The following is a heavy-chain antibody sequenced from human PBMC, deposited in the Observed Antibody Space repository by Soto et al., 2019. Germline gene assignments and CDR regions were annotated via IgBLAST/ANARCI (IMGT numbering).Heavy chain of an antibody. J-gene: IGHJ6*03. V-gene: IGHV4-34*01. Sequence: SETLSLTCAVYGGSFSGYYWTWIRQPPGKGLEWIGEINHSGSTNYNPSLKSRVTISVDTSKNQFSLKLSSVTAADTAVYYCARGLSTSLLSSYMDVWGKGTTVTVSS. CDR2: INHSGST. CDR1: GGSFSGYY. CDR3: ARGLSTSLLSSYMDV. D-gene: IGHD2-2*01.